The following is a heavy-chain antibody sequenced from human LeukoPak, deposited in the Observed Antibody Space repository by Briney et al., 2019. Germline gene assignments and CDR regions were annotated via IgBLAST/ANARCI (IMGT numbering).Heavy chain of an antibody. CDR3: ARDRVDSSGWYGHYFDY. V-gene: IGHV3-53*01. D-gene: IGHD6-19*01. CDR2: IYSGGST. J-gene: IGHJ4*02. CDR1: GFTFSSDY. Sequence: PGGSLRPSCAASGFTFSSDYMSWVRQAPGKGLEWVSVIYSGGSTYYADSVKGRFTISRDNSKNTLYLQMNSLRAEDTAVYYCARDRVDSSGWYGHYFDYWGQGTLVTVSS.